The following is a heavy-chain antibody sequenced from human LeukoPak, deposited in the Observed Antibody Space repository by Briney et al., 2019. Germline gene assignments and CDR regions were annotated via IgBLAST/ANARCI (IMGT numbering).Heavy chain of an antibody. CDR3: ARGYYYRT. V-gene: IGHV4-61*02. J-gene: IGHJ4*02. D-gene: IGHD3-10*01. CDR2: IYADGSS. CDR1: GGSVGSDNSY. Sequence: SQTLSLTCTVSGGSVGSDNSYWNWIRQPAGKGLEWIGRIYADGSSTYNPPLKSRVTILVDTSKNQFSLRLSSMTAADTAVYYCARGYYYRTWGLGTLVTVSS.